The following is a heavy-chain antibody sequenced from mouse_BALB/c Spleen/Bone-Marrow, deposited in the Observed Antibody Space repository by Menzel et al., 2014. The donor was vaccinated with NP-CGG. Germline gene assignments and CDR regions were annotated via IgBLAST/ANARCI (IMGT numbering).Heavy chain of an antibody. CDR2: ISYGGSN. D-gene: IGHD2-3*01. CDR1: GYSITSGYY. V-gene: IGHV3-6*02. Sequence: EVKLVESGPGLVKPSQSLSLTCSVTGYSITSGYYWNWIRQFPGNKLEWMGYISYGGSNNYNPSLKNRISITRDTSKNQFFLKLNSVTTEDTATYYCARGEGWHYFDYWGQGTTLTVSS. J-gene: IGHJ2*01. CDR3: ARGEGWHYFDY.